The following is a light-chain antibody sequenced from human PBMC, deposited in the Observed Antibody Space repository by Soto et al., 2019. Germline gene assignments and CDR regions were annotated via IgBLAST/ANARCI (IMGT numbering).Light chain of an antibody. J-gene: IGKJ5*01. V-gene: IGKV3-11*01. CDR3: HQRQYWPPIT. CDR2: DAS. CDR1: LSVSAY. Sequence: VVLTQSPATLSLPPGERATLSCRTSLSVSAYLDWYQQKPAQAPRLLISDASNRATCIQARFSGSGSGTDFTLTISSLEPEAFAVYYCHQRQYWPPITVGQGTRLEIK.